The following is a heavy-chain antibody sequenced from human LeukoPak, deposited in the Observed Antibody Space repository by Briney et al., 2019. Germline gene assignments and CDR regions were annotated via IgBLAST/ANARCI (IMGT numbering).Heavy chain of an antibody. V-gene: IGHV3-30-3*01. Sequence: GGSLRLSCAASGFTFSSYAMHWVRQAPGKGLEWVAVISYDGSNKYYADSVKGRFTISRDNSKNTLYLQMNSLRAEDTAVYYCAREGTLGGDDFDIWGQGTMVSVSS. CDR1: GFTFSSYA. CDR2: ISYDGSNK. CDR3: AREGTLGGDDFDI. D-gene: IGHD2/OR15-2a*01. J-gene: IGHJ3*02.